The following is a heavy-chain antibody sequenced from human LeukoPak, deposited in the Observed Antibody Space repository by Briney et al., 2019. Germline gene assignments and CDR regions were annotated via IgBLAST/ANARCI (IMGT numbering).Heavy chain of an antibody. CDR3: AREGRSSSPMDY. Sequence: GESLRISCKGSGYSFNTYWIGWVRQMPGKGLGWRGIIYPGDSDTRYSPSFQGQVTISADKSLSTAYLQWGSLKASDTAMYYCAREGRSSSPMDYWGQGTLVTVSS. J-gene: IGHJ4*02. CDR2: IYPGDSDT. CDR1: GYSFNTYW. D-gene: IGHD6-6*01. V-gene: IGHV5-51*01.